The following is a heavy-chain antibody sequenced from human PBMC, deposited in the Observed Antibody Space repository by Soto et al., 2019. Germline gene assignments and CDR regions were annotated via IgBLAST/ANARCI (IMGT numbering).Heavy chain of an antibody. CDR2: IYYSGST. J-gene: IGHJ4*02. CDR3: ARQSGSSSSDY. D-gene: IGHD6-6*01. Sequence: SETLSLTCTVSGGSISSSSYYWGWIRQPPGKGLEWIGSIYYSGSTYYNPSLKSRVTISVDTSKNQFSLKLSSVTAADTAVYYCARQSGSSSSDYWGQGTLVTVSS. V-gene: IGHV4-39*01. CDR1: GGSISSSSYY.